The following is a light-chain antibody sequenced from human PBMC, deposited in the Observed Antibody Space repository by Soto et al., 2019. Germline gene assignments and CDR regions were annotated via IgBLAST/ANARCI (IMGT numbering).Light chain of an antibody. CDR2: TAS. CDR3: QQYESFPLT. Sequence: DIQMTQSPSSLSASAGDSVTITCRASQSINKFLAWFQQKPGTAPKSLISTASRLQSGVPSRFSGSGSGTHFTLTINNLQPEDFATYYCQQYESFPLTFGGGTRVEIK. J-gene: IGKJ4*01. V-gene: IGKV1-16*01. CDR1: QSINKF.